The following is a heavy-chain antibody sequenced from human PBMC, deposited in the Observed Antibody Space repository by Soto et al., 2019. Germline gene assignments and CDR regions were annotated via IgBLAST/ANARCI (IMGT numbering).Heavy chain of an antibody. CDR2: INPNSGGT. CDR1: GYTFTGYY. V-gene: IGHV1-2*04. Sequence: ASVKVSCKASGYTFTGYYMRWVRQAPGQGLEWMGWINPNSGGTNYAQKFQGWVTMTRDTSISTAYMELSRLRSDDTAVYYCARDISSSAPQVMDVWGQGTTVTV. CDR3: ARDISSSAPQVMDV. J-gene: IGHJ6*02. D-gene: IGHD6-6*01.